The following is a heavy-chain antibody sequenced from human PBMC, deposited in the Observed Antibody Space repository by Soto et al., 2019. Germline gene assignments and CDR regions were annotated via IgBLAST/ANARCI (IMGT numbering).Heavy chain of an antibody. D-gene: IGHD2-15*01. CDR2: IKSKTDGGTT. CDR3: AGGVVVAATLYYYYGMDV. J-gene: IGHJ6*02. V-gene: IGHV3-15*07. CDR1: GFTFSNAW. Sequence: GGSLRLSCAASGFTFSNAWMNWVRQAPGKGLEWVGRIKSKTDGGTTDYAAPVKGRFTISRDDSKNTLYLQMNSLKTEDTAVYYCAGGVVVAATLYYYYGMDVWGQGTTVTVSS.